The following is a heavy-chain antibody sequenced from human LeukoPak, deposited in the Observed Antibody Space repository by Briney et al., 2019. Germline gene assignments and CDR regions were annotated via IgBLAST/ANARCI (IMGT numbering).Heavy chain of an antibody. CDR3: TTTQDIVLMVSLPIFDY. D-gene: IGHD2-8*01. Sequence: NPGGSLRLSCAASGFTFSNAWMSWVRQAPGKGLEWVGRIKSKTDGGTTDYAAPVKGRFTISRDDSKNTLYLQMNSLKTEDTAVYYCTTTQDIVLMVSLPIFDYWGQGTLVTVSS. CDR2: IKSKTDGGTT. J-gene: IGHJ4*02. CDR1: GFTFSNAW. V-gene: IGHV3-15*01.